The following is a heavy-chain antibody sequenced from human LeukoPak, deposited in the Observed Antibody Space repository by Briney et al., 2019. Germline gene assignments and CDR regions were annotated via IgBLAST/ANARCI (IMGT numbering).Heavy chain of an antibody. Sequence: SETLSLTCTVSGGSISSYYWSWIRQPAGKALEWIGRIYTSGSTNYNPSLKSRVTMSVDTSKNQFSLKLSSVTAADTAVYYCARGVATTQFGGAFDIWGQGTMVTVSS. V-gene: IGHV4-4*07. J-gene: IGHJ3*02. D-gene: IGHD5-12*01. CDR3: ARGVATTQFGGAFDI. CDR2: IYTSGST. CDR1: GGSISSYY.